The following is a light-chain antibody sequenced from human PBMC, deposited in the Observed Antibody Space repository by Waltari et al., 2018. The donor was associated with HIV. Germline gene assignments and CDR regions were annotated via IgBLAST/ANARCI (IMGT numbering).Light chain of an antibody. Sequence: DIQMTQSPSLLAASMGDRVTFTCRASQSVSNWLAWYQQKPGRAPKLLIYKASSLESGVPSRFSGSGSGAVFTLTISSLQPDDIATYYCQHYNSYPWTFGQGTKVEIK. V-gene: IGKV1-5*03. CDR3: QHYNSYPWT. CDR2: KAS. J-gene: IGKJ1*01. CDR1: QSVSNW.